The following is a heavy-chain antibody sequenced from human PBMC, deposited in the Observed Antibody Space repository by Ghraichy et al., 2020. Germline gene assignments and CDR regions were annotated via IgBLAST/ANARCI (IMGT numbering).Heavy chain of an antibody. CDR3: TTSSGSYYVAFDY. V-gene: IGHV3-15*01. D-gene: IGHD1-26*01. CDR2: IKSKTDGGTT. CDR1: GFTFSNAW. Sequence: GGSLRLSCAASGFTFSNAWMSWVRQAPGKGLEWVGRIKSKTDGGTTDYAAPVKGRFTISRDDSKNTLYLQMNSLKTEDTAVYYCTTSSGSYYVAFDYWGQGTLVTVSS. J-gene: IGHJ4*02.